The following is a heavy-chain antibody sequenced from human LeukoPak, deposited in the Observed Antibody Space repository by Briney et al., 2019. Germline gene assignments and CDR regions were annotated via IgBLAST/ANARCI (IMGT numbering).Heavy chain of an antibody. CDR2: ISYDGSNK. V-gene: IGHV3-30-3*01. CDR3: ARDRAARPAYYFDY. J-gene: IGHJ4*02. Sequence: GRSLRLSCAASGFTFSSYAMHWVRQAPGKGLEWVAVISYDGSNKYYADSVKGRFTISRDNSKNTLYLQMNSLRAEDTAVYYCARDRAARPAYYFDYWGQGTLVTVSS. D-gene: IGHD6-6*01. CDR1: GFTFSSYA.